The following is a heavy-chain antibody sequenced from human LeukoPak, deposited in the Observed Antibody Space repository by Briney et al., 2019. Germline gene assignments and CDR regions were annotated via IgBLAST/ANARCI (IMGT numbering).Heavy chain of an antibody. Sequence: SETLSLTCAVYGGSFSGYYWSWIRQPPGKGLEWIGEINHSGSTNYNPSLKSRVTISVDTSKNQFSLKLSSVTAADTAVYYCARVDSSGRYYNYYYGMDVWGQGTTVTVSS. CDR3: ARVDSSGRYYNYYYGMDV. J-gene: IGHJ6*02. CDR1: GGSFSGYY. D-gene: IGHD6-19*01. CDR2: INHSGST. V-gene: IGHV4-34*01.